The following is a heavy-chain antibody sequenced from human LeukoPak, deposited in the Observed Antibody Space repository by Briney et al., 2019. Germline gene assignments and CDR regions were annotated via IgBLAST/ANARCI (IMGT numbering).Heavy chain of an antibody. J-gene: IGHJ5*02. CDR2: ISGSGGST. CDR1: GFTFSSYA. V-gene: IGHV3-23*01. D-gene: IGHD3-10*01. Sequence: GGSLRLSCAASGFTFSSYAMSWVRQAPGKGLEWVSAISGSGGSTYYADSVKGRFTISRDNSKNTLYLQMSSLRAEDTAVYYCAKDRAITMVRGVIMGNWFDPWGQGTLVTVSS. CDR3: AKDRAITMVRGVIMGNWFDP.